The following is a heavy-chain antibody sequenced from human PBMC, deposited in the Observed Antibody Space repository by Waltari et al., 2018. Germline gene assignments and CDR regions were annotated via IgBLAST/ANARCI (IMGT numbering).Heavy chain of an antibody. CDR1: GFTFSSYW. V-gene: IGHV3-7*01. CDR3: ARDPSGYYYFFFDY. CDR2: IKQDGSEK. J-gene: IGHJ4*02. Sequence: EVQLVESGGGLVQPGGSLRLSCAASGFTFSSYWMSWVRQAPGKGLEWVANIKQDGSEKYYVDSVKGRFTISRDNAKNSLYLQMNSLRAEDTAVYYCARDPSGYYYFFFDYWGQGTLVTVSS. D-gene: IGHD3-22*01.